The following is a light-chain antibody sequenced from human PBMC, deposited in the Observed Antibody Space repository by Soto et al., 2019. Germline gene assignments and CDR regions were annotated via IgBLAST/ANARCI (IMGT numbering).Light chain of an antibody. CDR1: QSVGNN. Sequence: EIVITQSPATLSVSPGERATLSCRASQSVGNNLAWYQQKPGQAPRLLIHGASTRATVIPARFSGSGSGTEFTLTISSLQPEDFAVYYCQQVDVWPRTFGQVSKVDI. CDR2: GAS. V-gene: IGKV3-15*01. CDR3: QQVDVWPRT. J-gene: IGKJ1*01.